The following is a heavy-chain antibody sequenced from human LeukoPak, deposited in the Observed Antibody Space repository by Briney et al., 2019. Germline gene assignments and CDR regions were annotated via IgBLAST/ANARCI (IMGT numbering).Heavy chain of an antibody. CDR3: AIGGYSSGWLPIDY. V-gene: IGHV4-39*01. CDR1: GGSISSSSYY. D-gene: IGHD6-19*01. Sequence: SETLSLTCTVSGGSISSSSYYWGWIRQPPGKGLEWIGSIYYSGSTYYNPSLKSRVTISVDTSKNQFSLKLSSVTAADTAVYYCAIGGYSSGWLPIDYWGQGTLVTVSS. CDR2: IYYSGST. J-gene: IGHJ4*02.